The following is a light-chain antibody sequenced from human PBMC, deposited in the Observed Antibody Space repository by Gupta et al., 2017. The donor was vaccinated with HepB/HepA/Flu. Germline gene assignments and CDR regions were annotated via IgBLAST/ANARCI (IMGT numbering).Light chain of an antibody. J-gene: IGKJ4*01. Sequence: EKVMTQSRPTRSVSPGERATLSFRASQSVSSNLAWYQQKPGQAPRLLIYRASTRATGVPARFSGSGSGTEFTLTISSLQSGDFAVYYCQQDDNWPITFGGGTKLEIK. CDR3: QQDDNWPIT. CDR2: RAS. CDR1: QSVSSN. V-gene: IGKV3-15*01.